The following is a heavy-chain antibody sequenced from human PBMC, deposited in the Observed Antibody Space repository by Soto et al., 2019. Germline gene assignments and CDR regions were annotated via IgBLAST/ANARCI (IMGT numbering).Heavy chain of an antibody. Sequence: SETLSLTCTVSGGSISSYYWSWIRQPSGKGLEWIGYIYYSGSTNYNPSLKSRVTISVDTSKNQFSLKLSSVTAADTAVYYCARTYYYDSSGFNFDYWGQGTLVTVSS. CDR2: IYYSGST. D-gene: IGHD3-22*01. V-gene: IGHV4-59*01. CDR3: ARTYYYDSSGFNFDY. J-gene: IGHJ4*02. CDR1: GGSISSYY.